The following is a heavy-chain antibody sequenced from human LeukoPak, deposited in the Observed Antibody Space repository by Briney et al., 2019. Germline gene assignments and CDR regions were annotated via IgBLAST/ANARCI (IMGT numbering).Heavy chain of an antibody. CDR2: IYYSGST. Sequence: SETLSLTCTVSGGSISSYYWSWIRQPPGKGLEWIGYIYYSGSTSYNPSLKSRVTISVDTSKNQFSLKLSSVTAADTAVYYCARIRIAAAGSFYYGMDVWGQGTTVTVSS. CDR1: GGSISSYY. J-gene: IGHJ6*02. V-gene: IGHV4-59*08. D-gene: IGHD6-13*01. CDR3: ARIRIAAAGSFYYGMDV.